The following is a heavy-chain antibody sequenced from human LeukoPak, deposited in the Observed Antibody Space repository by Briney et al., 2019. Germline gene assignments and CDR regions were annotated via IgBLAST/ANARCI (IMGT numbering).Heavy chain of an antibody. CDR2: INPSGGST. V-gene: IGHV1-46*01. Sequence: ASVKVSCKASGYTFTSYYMHWVRQAPGQGLEWMGIINPSGGSTSYAQKFQGRVTMTRDTSTSTVYMELSSLRAEDTAVYYCAKEPHSSGWYWRWSDWGQGTLVTVSS. J-gene: IGHJ4*02. D-gene: IGHD6-19*01. CDR3: AKEPHSSGWYWRWSD. CDR1: GYTFTSYY.